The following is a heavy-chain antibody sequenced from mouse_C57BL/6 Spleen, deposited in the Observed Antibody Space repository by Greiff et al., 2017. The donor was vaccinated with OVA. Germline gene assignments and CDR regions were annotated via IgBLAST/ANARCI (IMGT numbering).Heavy chain of an antibody. CDR3: ATITTVVAPYFDV. CDR2: IYPGDGDT. CDR1: GYAFSSYW. V-gene: IGHV1-80*01. Sequence: VQLQQSGAELVKPGASVKISCKASGYAFSSYWMNWVKQRPGKGLEWIGQIYPGDGDTNYNGKFKGKATLTADKSSSTAYMQLSSLTSEDSAVYFCATITTVVAPYFDVWGTGTTVTVSS. D-gene: IGHD1-1*01. J-gene: IGHJ1*03.